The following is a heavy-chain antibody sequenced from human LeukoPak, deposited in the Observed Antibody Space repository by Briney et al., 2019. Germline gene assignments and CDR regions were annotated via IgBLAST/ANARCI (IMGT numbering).Heavy chain of an antibody. CDR1: GFTFDDYA. Sequence: GGSLRLSCAASGFTFDDYAMHWVRQAPGKGLEWVSGISWNSGSIGYADSVKGRFTISRDNAKNSLYLQMNSLRAEDTALYYCAKGYYYDSSRTDYFDYWGRGTLVTVSS. J-gene: IGHJ4*02. CDR2: ISWNSGSI. V-gene: IGHV3-9*01. D-gene: IGHD3-22*01. CDR3: AKGYYYDSSRTDYFDY.